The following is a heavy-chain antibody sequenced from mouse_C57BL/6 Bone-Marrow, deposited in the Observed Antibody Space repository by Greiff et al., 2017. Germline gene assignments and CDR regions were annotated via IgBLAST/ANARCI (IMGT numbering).Heavy chain of an antibody. CDR3: AILYYDYDREYYFDY. CDR1: GYTFTGYW. V-gene: IGHV1-9*01. Sequence: VQLQQSGAELMKPGASVKLSCKATGYTFTGYWIEWVKQRPGHGLEWTGEILPGSGSTNYNEKFKGKATFTADTSSNTAYMQLSSLTTEDSAIYYCAILYYDYDREYYFDYWGQGTTLTVSS. J-gene: IGHJ2*01. CDR2: ILPGSGST. D-gene: IGHD2-4*01.